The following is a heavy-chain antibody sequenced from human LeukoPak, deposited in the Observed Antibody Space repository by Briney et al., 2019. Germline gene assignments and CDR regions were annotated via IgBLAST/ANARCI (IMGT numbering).Heavy chain of an antibody. J-gene: IGHJ6*03. Sequence: PGGSLRLSCAASGFTFDDYAMSWVRQTPGKGLEWVSGINWNGGSTGYADSVKGRFTISRDNAKYSLYLEMNSLRAEDTALYHCARGGYGSGSYYYYHYYMDVWGKGTTVTVSS. V-gene: IGHV3-20*01. CDR3: ARGGYGSGSYYYYHYYMDV. CDR1: GFTFDDYA. CDR2: INWNGGST. D-gene: IGHD3-10*01.